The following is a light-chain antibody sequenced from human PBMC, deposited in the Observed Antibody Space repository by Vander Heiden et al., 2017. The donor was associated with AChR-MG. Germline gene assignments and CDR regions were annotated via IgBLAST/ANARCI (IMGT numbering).Light chain of an antibody. J-gene: IGLJ1*01. CDR2: DVT. V-gene: IGLV2-14*03. Sequence: QSALTHPASVSGSPGQSITVSCTGTSSDVGGYNYVPWYQQHPGKAPKLMIYDVTNRPSGVSNRFSGSKSGNTASLTISGLQAEDEADYYCSSYTSNSTLYVFGTGTKVTVL. CDR1: SSDVGGYNY. CDR3: SSYTSNSTLYV.